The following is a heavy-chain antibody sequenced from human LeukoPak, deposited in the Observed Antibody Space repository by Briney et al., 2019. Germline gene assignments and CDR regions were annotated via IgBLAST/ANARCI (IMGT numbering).Heavy chain of an antibody. D-gene: IGHD6-13*01. V-gene: IGHV3-21*01. Sequence: GGSLRLSCAASGFTFSSYSMNWVRQAPGKGLEWVSSISSSSSYIYYADSVKGRFTISRDNAKNSLYLQMNSLRAEDTAVYYCARGRKIAAAGTGGYWGQGTLVTVSS. J-gene: IGHJ4*02. CDR2: ISSSSSYI. CDR1: GFTFSSYS. CDR3: ARGRKIAAAGTGGY.